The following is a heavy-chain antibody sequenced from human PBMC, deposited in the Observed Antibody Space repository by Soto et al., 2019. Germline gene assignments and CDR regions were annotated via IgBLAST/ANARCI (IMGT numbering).Heavy chain of an antibody. J-gene: IGHJ3*02. CDR3: ARGKVALLPTPTGIQLWPDPCDI. CDR1: GYTFSNYG. D-gene: IGHD5-18*01. CDR2: ISAYNGHT. V-gene: IGHV1-18*01. Sequence: QVQLVQSGAEVKSPGASVMVSCRASGYTFSNYGVTWVRQAPGQGLEWMGWISAYNGHTKYAQNLQGRVPMTTDTSTSTAYMELRSLRSDDTAVYYCARGKVALLPTPTGIQLWPDPCDIWGQGTMVTVSS.